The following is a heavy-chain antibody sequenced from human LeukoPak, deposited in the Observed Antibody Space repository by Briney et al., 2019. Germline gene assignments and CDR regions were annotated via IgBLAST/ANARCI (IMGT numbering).Heavy chain of an antibody. D-gene: IGHD4-17*01. J-gene: IGHJ6*02. Sequence: GRSLRLSCAASGFTSSSYGMHWVRQAPGKGLEWVAVISYDGSNKYYADSVKGRFTISRDNSKNTLYLQMNSLRAEDTAVYYCAKDLVVTVRYYYYGMDVWGQGTTVTVSS. CDR3: AKDLVVTVRYYYYGMDV. V-gene: IGHV3-30*18. CDR2: ISYDGSNK. CDR1: GFTSSSYG.